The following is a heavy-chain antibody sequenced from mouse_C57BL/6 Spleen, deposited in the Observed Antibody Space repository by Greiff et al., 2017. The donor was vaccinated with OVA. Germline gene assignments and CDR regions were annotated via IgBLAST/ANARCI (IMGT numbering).Heavy chain of an antibody. CDR1: GYTFTSYG. J-gene: IGHJ2*01. D-gene: IGHD2-14*01. V-gene: IGHV1-81*01. Sequence: VHLVESGAELARPGASVKLSCKASGYTFTSYGISWVKQRTGQGLEWIGEIYPRSGNTYYNEKFKGKATLTADKSSSTAYMELRSLTSEDSAVYFCARRGNYFDYWGQGTTLTVSS. CDR2: IYPRSGNT. CDR3: ARRGNYFDY.